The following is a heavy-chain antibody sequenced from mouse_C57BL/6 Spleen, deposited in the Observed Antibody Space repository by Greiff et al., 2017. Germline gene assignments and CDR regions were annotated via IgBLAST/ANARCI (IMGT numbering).Heavy chain of an antibody. J-gene: IGHJ1*03. CDR2: INPNNGGT. Sequence: EVKLMESGPELVKPGASVKMSCKASGYTFTDYNMHWVKQSHGKSLEWIGYINPNNGGTSYNQKFKGKATLTVKKSSSTAYMELRSLTSEDSAVYYCAREEGYYYRYFDVWGTGTTVTVSS. V-gene: IGHV1-22*01. CDR3: AREEGYYYRYFDV. CDR1: GYTFTDYN. D-gene: IGHD1-1*01.